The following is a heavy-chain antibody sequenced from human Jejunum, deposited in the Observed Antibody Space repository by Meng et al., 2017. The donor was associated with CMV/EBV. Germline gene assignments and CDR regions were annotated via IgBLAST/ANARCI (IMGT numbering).Heavy chain of an antibody. CDR1: AGSISGGDYY. Sequence: QAQLQEWGPGLWKPSQTLSLTCTVSAGSISGGDYYWSWIRQPPGKGLEWIGYIHDTGSTYYNPSLTSRVDISVGTSNNQFSLTLTSVTAADTAVYFCARGSIFVSFDSWGQGTLVTVSS. D-gene: IGHD3-3*01. CDR3: ARGSIFVSFDS. CDR2: IHDTGST. J-gene: IGHJ4*02. V-gene: IGHV4-30-4*01.